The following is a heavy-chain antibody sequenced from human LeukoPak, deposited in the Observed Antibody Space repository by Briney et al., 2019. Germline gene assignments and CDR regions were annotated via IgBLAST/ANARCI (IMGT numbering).Heavy chain of an antibody. Sequence: GGSLRLSCAASGFTFSSHEMNWVRQAPGKGLEWVSYISPSGTSIYYADSVKGRFTISRDNAKNSLYLQMSSLRVEDAAVYYCAREGWEPDDAFDIWGQGTMVTVSS. CDR1: GFTFSSHE. V-gene: IGHV3-48*03. D-gene: IGHD1-26*01. CDR2: ISPSGTSI. CDR3: AREGWEPDDAFDI. J-gene: IGHJ3*02.